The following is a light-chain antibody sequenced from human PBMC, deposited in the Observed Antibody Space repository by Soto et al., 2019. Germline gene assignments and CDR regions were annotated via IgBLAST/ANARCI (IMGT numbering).Light chain of an antibody. Sequence: EIVLTQSPATLSLSPGERATLSCRASQSVNSNYLAWHQQKPGQAPRLLIYGVSSRATGIPDRFSGSGSGTDFTLTISRLEPEDFAVYYCQQYGNSGVTFGPGTKVDIK. J-gene: IGKJ3*01. CDR2: GVS. V-gene: IGKV3-20*01. CDR1: QSVNSNY. CDR3: QQYGNSGVT.